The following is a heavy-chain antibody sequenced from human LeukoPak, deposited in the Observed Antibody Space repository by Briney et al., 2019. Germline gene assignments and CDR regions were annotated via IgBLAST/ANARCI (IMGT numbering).Heavy chain of an antibody. Sequence: GGSLRLSCAASGFTFSSYAMTWVRQAPGKGLEWVSAISGSGGSTYYADSVKGRFSISRDSSKNTSYLQMNSLRAEDTAVYYCAKAPPDSYYYYYGMDVWGQGTTVTVSS. CDR1: GFTFSSYA. CDR2: ISGSGGST. V-gene: IGHV3-23*01. CDR3: AKAPPDSYYYYYGMDV. D-gene: IGHD5-18*01. J-gene: IGHJ6*02.